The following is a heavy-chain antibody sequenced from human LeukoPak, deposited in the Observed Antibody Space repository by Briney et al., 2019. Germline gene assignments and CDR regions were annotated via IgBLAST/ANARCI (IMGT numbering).Heavy chain of an antibody. CDR2: ISAYNGNT. V-gene: IGHV1-18*01. Sequence: ASVKVSCKASGYTFTSYGISWVRQAPGQGLEWRGWISAYNGNTNYAQRLQGRVTMTTDTSTSTAYMELRSLRSHDTAVYYCARALDDYGDYGWFDPWGQGTLVTVSP. CDR3: ARALDDYGDYGWFDP. D-gene: IGHD4-17*01. CDR1: GYTFTSYG. J-gene: IGHJ5*02.